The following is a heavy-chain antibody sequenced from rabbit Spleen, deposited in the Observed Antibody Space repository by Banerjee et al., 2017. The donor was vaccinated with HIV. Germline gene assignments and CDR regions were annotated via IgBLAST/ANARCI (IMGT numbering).Heavy chain of an antibody. CDR2: IFGGSTGTI. CDR1: GFSSSSVYW. J-gene: IGHJ4*01. V-gene: IGHV1S40*01. CDR3: AREILYAGYAGFGDATIYYFDL. Sequence: QSLEESGGDLVKPGASLTLTCTASGFSSSSVYWIYWVRQAPGKGLEWIGTIFGGSTGTIDYASWAKGRFTISRPWSTTVTLQLTSLTAADTATYFCAREILYAGYAGFGDATIYYFDLWGQGTLVTVS. D-gene: IGHD4-2*01.